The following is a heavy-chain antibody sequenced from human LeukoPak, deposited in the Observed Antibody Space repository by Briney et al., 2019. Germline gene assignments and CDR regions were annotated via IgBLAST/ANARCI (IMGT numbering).Heavy chain of an antibody. D-gene: IGHD4-23*01. CDR1: GFTFSSAW. V-gene: IGHV3-15*01. Sequence: TGGSLRLSCAASGFTFSSAWMSWVRQAPGQGLEWLGRIKTKTDGGTTDYAAPVKGRFTISRDDSEDTLYLQMNSLKSDDTAVYYCANIFGGNSHRSDYWGQGTLVTVSS. J-gene: IGHJ4*02. CDR3: ANIFGGNSHRSDY. CDR2: IKTKTDGGTT.